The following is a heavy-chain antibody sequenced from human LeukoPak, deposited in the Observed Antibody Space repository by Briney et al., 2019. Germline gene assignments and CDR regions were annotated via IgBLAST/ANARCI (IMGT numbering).Heavy chain of an antibody. Sequence: SVKVSCKASGGTFSNYTISWVRQAPGQGLEWMGRIIPILNIANYAQKFQGRVTMTRNTSISTAYMELSSLRSEDTAVYYCARVQWLAPQYYFDYWGQGTLVTVSS. J-gene: IGHJ4*02. D-gene: IGHD6-19*01. CDR1: GGTFSNYT. CDR2: IIPILNIA. CDR3: ARVQWLAPQYYFDY. V-gene: IGHV1-69*02.